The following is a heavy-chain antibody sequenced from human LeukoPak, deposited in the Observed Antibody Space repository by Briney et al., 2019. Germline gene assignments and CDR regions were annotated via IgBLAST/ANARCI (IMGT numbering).Heavy chain of an antibody. CDR1: GFTFSSYA. V-gene: IGHV3-23*01. Sequence: PGGSLRLSCAASGFTFSSYAMSWVRQTPGEGLEWVTAISGSGGSTYYADSVKGRYTISRDNSKNTLYLQMNSLRAEDTAVYYCAKDYSSGWPDAFDIWGQGTMVTVSS. CDR2: ISGSGGST. J-gene: IGHJ3*02. CDR3: AKDYSSGWPDAFDI. D-gene: IGHD6-19*01.